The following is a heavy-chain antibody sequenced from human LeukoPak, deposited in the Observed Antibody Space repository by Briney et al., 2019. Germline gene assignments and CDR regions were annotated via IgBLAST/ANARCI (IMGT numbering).Heavy chain of an antibody. J-gene: IGHJ5*02. CDR1: GYTFTNYY. V-gene: IGHV1-46*01. CDR3: ARDSTVTTFRGCVDP. CDR2: INPSGGIT. D-gene: IGHD4-17*01. Sequence: ASVKVSCKASGYTFTNYYVHWVRQAPGQGLEWMGVINPSGGITNYAQRFQGRVTMTRDTSTSTVYMELSSLRSEDTAVYYCARDSTVTTFRGCVDPWGQGTLVTVSS.